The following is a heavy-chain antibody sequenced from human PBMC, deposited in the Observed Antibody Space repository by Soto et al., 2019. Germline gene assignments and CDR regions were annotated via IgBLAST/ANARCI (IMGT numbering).Heavy chain of an antibody. D-gene: IGHD1-1*01. V-gene: IGHV3-74*01. CDR1: GFIFSSHW. Sequence: DVHLVESGGGLVQPGGSLRLSCEASGFIFSSHWMHWVRQAPGKGLVGVSHIGPDGSNIWEADSVQGRFTISRDNARNRLYLQMNSPRDDDTAIYYCVRDNNWSFDYWGQGILVTVSS. CDR2: IGPDGSNI. CDR3: VRDNNWSFDY. J-gene: IGHJ4*02.